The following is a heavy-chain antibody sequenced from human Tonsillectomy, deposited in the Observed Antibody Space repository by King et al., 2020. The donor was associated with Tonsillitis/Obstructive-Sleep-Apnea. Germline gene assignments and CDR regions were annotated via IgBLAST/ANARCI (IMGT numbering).Heavy chain of an antibody. D-gene: IGHD1-20*01. Sequence: LQLQESCPGLVKPSETLSLTCTVSGGSLSISIYYLCWFRQPPGKRLEWSGTIYYSGSTYYNPSLESRVTLSVDTSKNQFSLNLSAVSAADTAVYYCARRMTGNTGVFDIWGQGAMVTVSS. V-gene: IGHV4-39*01. CDR2: IYYSGST. CDR3: ARRMTGNTGVFDI. CDR1: GGSLSISIYY. J-gene: IGHJ3*02.